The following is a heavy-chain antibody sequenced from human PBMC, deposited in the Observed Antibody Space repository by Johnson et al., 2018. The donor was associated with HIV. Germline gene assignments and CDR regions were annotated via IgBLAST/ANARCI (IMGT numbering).Heavy chain of an antibody. CDR3: AKDHPVVAERTGAFDI. Sequence: QVQLVESGGGVVQPGGSLRLSCAASGFTFSSYGMHWVRQAPGKGLEWVAFIRYDGGNKYYADSVKGRFTISRDNSKNTLYLQMNSLRAEDTAVYYCAKDHPVVAERTGAFDIWGQGTMVTVSS. V-gene: IGHV3-30*02. CDR2: IRYDGGNK. CDR1: GFTFSSYG. J-gene: IGHJ3*02. D-gene: IGHD2-15*01.